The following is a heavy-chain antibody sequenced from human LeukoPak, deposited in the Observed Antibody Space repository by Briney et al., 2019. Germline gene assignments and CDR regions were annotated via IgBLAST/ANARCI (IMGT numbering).Heavy chain of an antibody. J-gene: IGHJ4*02. V-gene: IGHV4-4*02. D-gene: IGHD4-11*01. CDR2: IYHSGST. CDR1: GGSISSSNW. Sequence: PSGTLSLTCAVSGGSISSSNWWSWVRQPPGKGLEWIGEIYHSGSTDYNPSLKSRVTISVDTSKNQFSLKLSSVTAADTAVYYCARMVRRLERLKIGRDSDYATGYYFDYWGQGTLVTVSS. CDR3: ARMVRRLERLKIGRDSDYATGYYFDY.